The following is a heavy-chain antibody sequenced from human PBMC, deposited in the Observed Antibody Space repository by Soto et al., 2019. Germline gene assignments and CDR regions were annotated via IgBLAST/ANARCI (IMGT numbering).Heavy chain of an antibody. Sequence: QVRLQVSGPGLVAPSGTLYLTCAVSGGSITSSNWWSWVRQSPGKGLEWMGEIYQSGSTKYNPSFRSRFTVSIDKPKSQFSLKLTSVTAADSAVYYCARRYFYENQGVFDVWDQGTKVTVSS. J-gene: IGHJ3*01. CDR3: ARRYFYENQGVFDV. V-gene: IGHV4-4*02. CDR1: GGSITSSNW. D-gene: IGHD3-22*01. CDR2: IYQSGST.